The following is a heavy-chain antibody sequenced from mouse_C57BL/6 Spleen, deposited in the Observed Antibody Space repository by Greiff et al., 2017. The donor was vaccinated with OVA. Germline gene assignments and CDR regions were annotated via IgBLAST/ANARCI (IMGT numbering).Heavy chain of an antibody. CDR3: ARRAMNTAVGAY. CDR2: IYPGSGST. D-gene: IGHD1-1*01. J-gene: IGHJ3*01. Sequence: VQLQQSGAELVKPGASVKMSCKASGYTFTSYWITWVKQRPGQGLAWIGDIYPGSGSTNYNEKFKSKATLTVDTSSSTAYMQLSRLPSEDSAVYYCARRAMNTAVGAYGGKGTRVTVCA. V-gene: IGHV1-55*01. CDR1: GYTFTSYW.